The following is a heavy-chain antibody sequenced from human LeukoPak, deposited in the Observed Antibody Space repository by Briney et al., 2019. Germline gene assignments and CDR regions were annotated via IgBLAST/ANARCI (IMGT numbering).Heavy chain of an antibody. J-gene: IGHJ4*02. CDR2: ISYDGNNE. V-gene: IGHV3-30-3*01. CDR3: ARVNSNNFDY. Sequence: GRSLRLSCAASGFTFSSFPMHWVRQAPGKGLEWVAVISYDGNNEYYADSVKGRFTISRDNSKNTLYLQMNSLRVEDTAVYYCARVNSNNFDYWGQGTLVTVSS. D-gene: IGHD1/OR15-1a*01. CDR1: GFTFSSFP.